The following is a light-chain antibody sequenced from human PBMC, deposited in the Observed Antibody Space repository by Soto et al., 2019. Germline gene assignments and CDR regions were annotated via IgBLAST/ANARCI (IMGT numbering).Light chain of an antibody. Sequence: QSALTQPASVSGSPGQSITISCTGTSSDVGGYNYVSWYQQPPGKAPKLMIYEVSNRPSGVSNRFSGSKSGNTASLTISGLQAEDEADYYCSSYTSSSTLSVFGTGTKGTVL. V-gene: IGLV2-14*01. CDR2: EVS. CDR3: SSYTSSSTLSV. J-gene: IGLJ1*01. CDR1: SSDVGGYNY.